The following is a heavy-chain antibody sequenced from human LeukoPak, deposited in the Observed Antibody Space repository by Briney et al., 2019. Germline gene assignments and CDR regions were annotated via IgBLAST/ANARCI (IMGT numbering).Heavy chain of an antibody. Sequence: SVKVSCKASGGTFSSYAISWVRQAPGQGLEWMGGIIPIFGTANYAQKFQGRVTITTDESTSTAYMELSSLRPEDTAVYYCASTGKMATTYYFDYWGQGTLVTVSS. D-gene: IGHD5-24*01. CDR1: GGTFSSYA. V-gene: IGHV1-69*05. CDR3: ASTGKMATTYYFDY. J-gene: IGHJ4*02. CDR2: IIPIFGTA.